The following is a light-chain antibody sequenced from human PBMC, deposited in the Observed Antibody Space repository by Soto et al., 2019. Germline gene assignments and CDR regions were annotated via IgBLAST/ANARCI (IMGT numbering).Light chain of an antibody. Sequence: EIVLTQSPGSLSLSPGEGATLSCRASQSIGNSYLAWYQQKPGQAPRLLIYDASTRASGIPDRFSGSGCGKDFTLTSTRLEPEDFAAYYCQQYGRSRLTFCGGSKVEI. CDR3: QQYGRSRLT. CDR2: DAS. CDR1: QSIGNSY. J-gene: IGKJ4*01. V-gene: IGKV3-20*01.